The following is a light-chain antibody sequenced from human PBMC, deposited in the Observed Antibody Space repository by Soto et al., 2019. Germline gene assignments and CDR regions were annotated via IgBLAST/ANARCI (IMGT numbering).Light chain of an antibody. Sequence: EIVMAQYPATLSVSPGERATLSCRASQTVGSNLAWYQQKPGQAPRLLIYGASTRATGIPARFSGSGSGTEFTLTISSLQSEDFAVYYCQQYNNWPRTFGQGTKVDIK. CDR1: QTVGSN. CDR3: QQYNNWPRT. CDR2: GAS. V-gene: IGKV3-15*01. J-gene: IGKJ1*01.